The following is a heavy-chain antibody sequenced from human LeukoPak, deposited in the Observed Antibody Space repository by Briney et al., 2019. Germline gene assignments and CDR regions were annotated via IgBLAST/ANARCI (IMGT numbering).Heavy chain of an antibody. CDR2: ICPDGTVT. CDR3: VRDFRSADY. V-gene: IGHV3-74*01. J-gene: IGHJ4*02. Sequence: GGSLRLSCAASGFTFSTYCMHWVRQAPGKGPMWVSRICPDGTVTNYADSVKTRFIISRDNARNTVYLQMNSLRVEDTAVYYCVRDFRSADYWGQGTLVTVSS. CDR1: GFTFSTYC.